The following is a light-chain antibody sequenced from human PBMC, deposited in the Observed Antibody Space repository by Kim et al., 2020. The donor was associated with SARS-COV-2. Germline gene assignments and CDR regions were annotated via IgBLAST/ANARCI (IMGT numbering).Light chain of an antibody. J-gene: IGLJ2*01. CDR1: SSDFSAYNH. CDR3: SSDTSTSTVV. V-gene: IGLV2-14*03. Sequence: GQSITISCTGTSSDFSAYNHVSWYQQHPGKAPKVMIDDVSNRPSGVSDRFSGSKSGNTASLTISGLQAEDEADYYCSSDTSTSTVVFGGGTKLTVL. CDR2: DVS.